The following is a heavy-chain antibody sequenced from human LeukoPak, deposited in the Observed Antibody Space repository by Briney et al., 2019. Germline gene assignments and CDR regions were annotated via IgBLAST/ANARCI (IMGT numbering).Heavy chain of an antibody. CDR3: ARDSLPSYCSSTSCYNIQDKDLYYFDY. CDR1: GYTFTGYY. Sequence: GASVKVSCKASGYTFTGYYMHWVRQAPGQGLEWMGWINPNSGGTNYAQKFQGRVTMTRDTSISTAYMELSRLRSDDTAVYYCARDSLPSYCSSTSCYNIQDKDLYYFDYWGQGTPVTVSS. CDR2: INPNSGGT. J-gene: IGHJ4*02. D-gene: IGHD2-2*01. V-gene: IGHV1-2*02.